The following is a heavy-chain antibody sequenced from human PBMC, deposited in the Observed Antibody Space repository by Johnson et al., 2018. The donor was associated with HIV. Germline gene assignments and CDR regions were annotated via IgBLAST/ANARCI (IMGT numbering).Heavy chain of an antibody. CDR3: ARDRFGDSDAFDI. CDR1: GFALSNYW. CDR2: IKKDGSEK. D-gene: IGHD4-17*01. J-gene: IGHJ3*02. Sequence: MLLVESGGGLVQPGGSLRLSCAASGFALSNYWMNWVRQAPGKGLEWVANIKKDGSEKYYVASVKGRFTISRDNAKNSLYLQLNSLIADDTAVYFCARDRFGDSDAFDIWGQGTMVTVSS. V-gene: IGHV3-7*01.